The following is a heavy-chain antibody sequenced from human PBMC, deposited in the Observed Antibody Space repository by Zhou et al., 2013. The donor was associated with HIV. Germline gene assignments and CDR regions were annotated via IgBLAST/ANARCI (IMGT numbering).Heavy chain of an antibody. J-gene: IGHJ6*03. CDR3: ARGLSARWGGGGFFYMDV. CDR2: IIPFFGTP. V-gene: IGHV1-69*12. D-gene: IGHD6-25*01. Sequence: QVQLVQSGAEVKKPGSSVKVSCKASGGPFSTYAFSWVRQAPGQGLEWMGGIIPFFGTPNYAQKFQGRVAITAAESTRTAYMELRSLRSDDTAVYFCARGLSARWGGGGFFYMDVWGKGTTVTVS. CDR1: GGPFSTYA.